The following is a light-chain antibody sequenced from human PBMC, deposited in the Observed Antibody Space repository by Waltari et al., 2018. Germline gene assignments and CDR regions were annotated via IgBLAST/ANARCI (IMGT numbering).Light chain of an antibody. CDR2: GAS. CDR1: QNIRTY. CDR3: QQSFSSPWT. Sequence: DSQSAQSPSSLSASVGDTVTVTCRSSQNIRTYLTWHQQKPAKAPKLLISGASTLQRGVPSRFRGSASGTEFTLTVTNLQPDDFATYFCQQSFSSPWTFGQGTTVNI. J-gene: IGKJ1*01. V-gene: IGKV1-39*01.